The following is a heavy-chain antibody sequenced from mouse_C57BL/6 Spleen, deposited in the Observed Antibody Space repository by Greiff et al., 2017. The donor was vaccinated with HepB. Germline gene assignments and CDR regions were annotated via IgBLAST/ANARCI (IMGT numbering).Heavy chain of an antibody. CDR3: ARSEYYYGSSYDYYAMDY. V-gene: IGHV1-20*01. Sequence: EVKVVESGPELVKPGDSVKISCKASGYSFTGYFMNWVMQSHGKSLEWIGRINPYNGDTFYNQKFKGKATLTVDKSSSTAHMELRSLTSEDSAVYYCARSEYYYGSSYDYYAMDYWGQGTSVTVSS. D-gene: IGHD1-1*01. CDR1: GYSFTGYF. CDR2: INPYNGDT. J-gene: IGHJ4*01.